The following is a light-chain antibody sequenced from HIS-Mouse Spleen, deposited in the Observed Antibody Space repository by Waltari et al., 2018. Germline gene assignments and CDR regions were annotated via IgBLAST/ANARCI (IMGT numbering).Light chain of an antibody. CDR2: RNN. CDR3: AAWDDSLSGHVV. CDR1: SSNIGSNY. Sequence: QSVLTQPPSASGTPGQRVTIPCSGSSSNIGSNYVYWYQQLPGTAPKLLIYRNNPRPSGVPDRFSGSKSGTSASLAISGLRSEDEADYYCAAWDDSLSGHVVFGGGTKLTVL. V-gene: IGLV1-47*01. J-gene: IGLJ2*01.